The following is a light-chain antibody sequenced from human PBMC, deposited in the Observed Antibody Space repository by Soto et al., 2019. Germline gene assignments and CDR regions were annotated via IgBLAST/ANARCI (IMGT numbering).Light chain of an antibody. J-gene: IGLJ1*01. CDR3: SSYTSSSTPLV. CDR2: EVS. Sequence: QSALTQPASVSGSPGQSITISCTGTSSDVGGYNYVSWYQQHPGKAPKLMIYEVSNRPSGVSNRFSGSKSGNTASLTISELQAEDEADYYCSSYTSSSTPLVFGTGTKVTVL. V-gene: IGLV2-14*01. CDR1: SSDVGGYNY.